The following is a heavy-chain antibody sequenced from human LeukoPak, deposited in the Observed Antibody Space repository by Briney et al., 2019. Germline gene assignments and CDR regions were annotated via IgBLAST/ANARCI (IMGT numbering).Heavy chain of an antibody. CDR1: GFTFSSYA. V-gene: IGHV3-64D*06. D-gene: IGHD2-2*01. J-gene: IGHJ4*02. CDR2: ISSNGGST. CDR3: VKDAKYCSSTSCCAPRDFDY. Sequence: GGSLRLSCAASGFTFSSYAMHWVRQAPGKGLEYVSAISSNGGSTYYADSVKGRFTISRDNSKNTLSLQMSSLRAEDTAVYYCVKDAKYCSSTSCCAPRDFDYWGQGTLVTVSS.